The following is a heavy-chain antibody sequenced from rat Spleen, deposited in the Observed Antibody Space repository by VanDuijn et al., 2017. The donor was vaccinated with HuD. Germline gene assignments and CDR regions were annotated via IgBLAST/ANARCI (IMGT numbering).Heavy chain of an antibody. V-gene: IGHV5-27*01. CDR1: GFSFSNFY. Sequence: EVQLVESGGGLVQPGRSLKLSCAASGFSFSNFYMAWVRQAPTKGLEWVAYITSSGGNAFYRDSVKGRFTIPRDNAKSTLYLQMDSLRSEDTATYYCTTNYGYIYWGQGVMVTVSS. CDR2: ITSSGGNA. CDR3: TTNYGYIY. D-gene: IGHD1-11*01. J-gene: IGHJ2*01.